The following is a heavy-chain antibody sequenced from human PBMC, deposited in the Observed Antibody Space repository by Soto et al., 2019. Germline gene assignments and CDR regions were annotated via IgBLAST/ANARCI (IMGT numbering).Heavy chain of an antibody. CDR2: INHSGST. V-gene: IGHV4-34*01. J-gene: IGHJ5*02. CDR3: ARAKDGRPYNWFDP. Sequence: SETLSLTCAVYGGSFSGYYWSWIRQPLGKGLEWIGEINHSGSTNYNPSLKSRVTISVDTSKNQFSLKLSSVTAADTAVYYCARAKDGRPYNWFDPWGQGTLVTVSS. CDR1: GGSFSGYY.